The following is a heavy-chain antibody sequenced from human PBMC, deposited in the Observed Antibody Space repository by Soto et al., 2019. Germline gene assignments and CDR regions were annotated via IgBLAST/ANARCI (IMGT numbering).Heavy chain of an antibody. J-gene: IGHJ4*02. D-gene: IGHD3-10*01. CDR1: GFTFSSYA. CDR3: AKTRDYYGSGSYYNPLDY. CDR2: ISGGGGST. Sequence: PGGSLRLSCAASGFTFSSYAMSWVRQAPGKGLEWVSAISGGGGSTYYADSVKGRFTISRDNSKNTLYLQMNSLRAEDTAVYYCAKTRDYYGSGSYYNPLDYWGQGTLVTVSS. V-gene: IGHV3-23*01.